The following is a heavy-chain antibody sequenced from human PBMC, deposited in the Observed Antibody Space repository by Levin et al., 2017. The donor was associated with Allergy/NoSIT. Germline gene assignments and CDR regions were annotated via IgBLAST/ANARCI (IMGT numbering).Heavy chain of an antibody. CDR1: GGSINNGAYY. CDR2: IHYSGST. CDR3: ARDSKGGYNFFDY. V-gene: IGHV4-31*03. D-gene: IGHD5-12*01. Sequence: PSETLSLTCTVSGGSINNGAYYWSWIRQYPGKGLEWIGYIHYSGSTYYNLSLKSRVVISVDTSKRQFSLKLNSVTAADTAVYYCARDSKGGYNFFDYWGQGTLVTVSS. J-gene: IGHJ4*02.